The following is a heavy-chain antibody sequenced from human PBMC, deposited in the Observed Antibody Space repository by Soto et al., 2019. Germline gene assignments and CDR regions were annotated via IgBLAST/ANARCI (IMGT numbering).Heavy chain of an antibody. CDR3: ARARIVVAGTIVDY. CDR1: GYSISSGYY. J-gene: IGHJ4*02. Sequence: SETLSLTCAVSGYSISSGYYCGWIRQPPGKGLEWIGSIYHSGNTYYNPSLKSRVTISVDTSKNHLSLKLSSVTAADTAVYYCARARIVVAGTIVDYWGQGTLVTVSS. D-gene: IGHD6-19*01. CDR2: IYHSGNT. V-gene: IGHV4-38-2*01.